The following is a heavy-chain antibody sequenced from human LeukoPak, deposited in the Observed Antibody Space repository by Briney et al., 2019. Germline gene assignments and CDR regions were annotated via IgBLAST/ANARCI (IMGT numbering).Heavy chain of an antibody. D-gene: IGHD6-19*01. Sequence: QTVTLMCALSGDIQSINNGVGHWGRQARSRVLYRLERTYYRYKLYNDYAVYIKDRITINPDTSKHQFALRLSCGTPDDLALYYCARDVGTSGWYTFDYWGQGPLVSVSS. CDR3: ARDVGTSGWYTFDY. CDR1: GDIQSINNGV. J-gene: IGHJ4*02. CDR2: TYYRYKLYN. V-gene: IGHV6-1*01.